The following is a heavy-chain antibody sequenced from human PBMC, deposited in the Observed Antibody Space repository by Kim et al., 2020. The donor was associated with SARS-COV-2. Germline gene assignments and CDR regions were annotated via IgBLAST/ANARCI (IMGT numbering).Heavy chain of an antibody. D-gene: IGHD2-8*02. J-gene: IGHJ6*03. CDR3: ARDGPVDRLVSCTGGVCKEPKKTYYYMDV. CDR2: INPSGGST. V-gene: IGHV1-46*01. Sequence: ASVKVSCKASGYTFTSYYMHWVRQAPGQGLEWMGIINPSGGSTSYAQKFQGRVTMTRDTSTSTVYMELSSLRSEDTAVYYCARDGPVDRLVSCTGGVCKEPKKTYYYMDVWGKGTAVTVSS. CDR1: GYTFTSYY.